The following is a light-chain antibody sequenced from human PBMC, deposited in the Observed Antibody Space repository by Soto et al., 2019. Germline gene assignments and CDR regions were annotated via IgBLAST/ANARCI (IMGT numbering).Light chain of an antibody. J-gene: IGKJ1*01. CDR3: QQFTSYPWT. V-gene: IGKV1-9*01. CDR2: AAS. Sequence: IQLTQSPPSLSASVGDRVTITCRASQGMSSFLAWYQQKPGKAPKLLIYAASTLHSGVPSRFSGSGSGTDFTLTISSLQPEDFATYYCQQFTSYPWTFGQGTKVEIK. CDR1: QGMSSF.